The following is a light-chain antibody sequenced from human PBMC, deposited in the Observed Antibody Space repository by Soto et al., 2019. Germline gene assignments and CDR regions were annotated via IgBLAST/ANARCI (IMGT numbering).Light chain of an antibody. Sequence: EIVMTQSPATLSVSPGGRATLSCRASQSISGTLAWYQQKPGQAPRLLIYGASTRAAGIPDRFSGSGSGTDFTITISRLDPEDFAVYYCQQYGRSPGLLTFGPGTKVDIK. CDR1: QSISGT. CDR3: QQYGRSPGLLT. CDR2: GAS. V-gene: IGKV3-20*01. J-gene: IGKJ3*01.